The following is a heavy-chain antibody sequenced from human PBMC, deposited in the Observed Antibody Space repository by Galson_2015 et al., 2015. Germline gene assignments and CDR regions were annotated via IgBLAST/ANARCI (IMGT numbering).Heavy chain of an antibody. CDR3: TTVAYFDWLLSYYFDY. J-gene: IGHJ4*02. D-gene: IGHD3-9*01. V-gene: IGHV3-23*01. CDR1: GFTFSSYA. Sequence: SLRLSCAASGFTFSSYAMSWVRQAPGKGLEWVSAISGSGGSTYYADSVKGRFTISRDDSKNTLYLQMNSLKTEDTAVYYCTTVAYFDWLLSYYFDYWGQGTLVTVSS. CDR2: ISGSGGST.